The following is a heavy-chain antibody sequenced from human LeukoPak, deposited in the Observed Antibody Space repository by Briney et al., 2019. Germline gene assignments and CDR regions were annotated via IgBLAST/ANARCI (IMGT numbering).Heavy chain of an antibody. D-gene: IGHD6-19*01. CDR3: AREYSSGWYEIDY. Sequence: SETLSLTCTVSGGSISSSSYYWGWIRQPPGKGLEWIGNIYYSGSTYYNPSLKSQVTISVDTSKNQFSLKLSSVTAADTAVYYCAREYSSGWYEIDYWGQGTLVTVSS. CDR2: IYYSGST. CDR1: GGSISSSSYY. V-gene: IGHV4-39*01. J-gene: IGHJ4*02.